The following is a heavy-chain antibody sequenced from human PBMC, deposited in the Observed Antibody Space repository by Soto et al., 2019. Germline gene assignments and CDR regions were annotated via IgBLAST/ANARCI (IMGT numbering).Heavy chain of an antibody. V-gene: IGHV4-34*01. CDR2: INHSGST. Sequence: PSETLSLTCAVYGGSFSGYYWSWIRQPPGKGLEWIGEINHSGSTNYNPSLKSRVTISVDTSKNQFSLKLSSVTAADTAVYYCASSGDHCSGGSCHTLDYWGQGTLVTVSS. J-gene: IGHJ4*02. D-gene: IGHD2-15*01. CDR1: GGSFSGYY. CDR3: ASSGDHCSGGSCHTLDY.